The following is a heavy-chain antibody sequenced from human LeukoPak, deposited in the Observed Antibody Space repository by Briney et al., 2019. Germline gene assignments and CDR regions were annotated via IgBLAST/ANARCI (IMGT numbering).Heavy chain of an antibody. V-gene: IGHV3-33*06. Sequence: GGSLRLSYVASGFTFDSYGMHWVRQAPGKGLEWVAVIWYDGKNKYYADSVEGRFTISRDNSKNTVYLQMNSLRAEDTAVYYCAKDMRMSGWYYFDCWGQGTLVTVSS. D-gene: IGHD6-19*01. CDR1: GFTFDSYG. CDR3: AKDMRMSGWYYFDC. J-gene: IGHJ4*02. CDR2: IWYDGKNK.